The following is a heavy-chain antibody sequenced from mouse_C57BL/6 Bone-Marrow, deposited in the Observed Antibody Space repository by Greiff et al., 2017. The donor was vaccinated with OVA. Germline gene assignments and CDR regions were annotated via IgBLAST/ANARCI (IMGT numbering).Heavy chain of an antibody. CDR2: IDPSDSYT. V-gene: IGHV1-69*01. J-gene: IGHJ4*01. D-gene: IGHD1-1*01. CDR1: GYTFTSYW. CDR3: AKEGSSDAMDY. Sequence: VQLQQSGAELVMPGASVKLSCKASGYTFTSYWMHWVKQRPGQGLEWIGEIDPSDSYTNCNQKFKGKSTLTVDKSSSTAYMQLSSLTSEDSAVYYCAKEGSSDAMDYWGQGTSVTVSS.